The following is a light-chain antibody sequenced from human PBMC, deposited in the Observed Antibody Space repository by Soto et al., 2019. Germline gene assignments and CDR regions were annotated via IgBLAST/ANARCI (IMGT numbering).Light chain of an antibody. CDR2: DAF. CDR1: QSVSTY. Sequence: ELVVTQSPVTLSLSPGERATLSCRASQSVSTYLAWYQQNPGQAPRLLIYDAFKRATGIPAMFSGSGSGTDFTLTISSLEPEDFSVYYCQQRSNWPFTFGGGTNVQIK. V-gene: IGKV3-11*01. CDR3: QQRSNWPFT. J-gene: IGKJ4*01.